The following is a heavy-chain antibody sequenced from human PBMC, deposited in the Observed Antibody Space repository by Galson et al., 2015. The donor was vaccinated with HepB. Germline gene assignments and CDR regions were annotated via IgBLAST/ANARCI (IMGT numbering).Heavy chain of an antibody. D-gene: IGHD5-18*01. V-gene: IGHV3-7*03. J-gene: IGHJ1*01. CDR1: GFTFSSYW. CDR2: IKQDGSEK. CDR3: ARDGTAMVTGEEYFQH. Sequence: SLRLSCAASGFTFSSYWMSWVRQAPGKGLEWVANIKQDGSEKYYVDSVKGRFTISRDNAKNSLYLQMNSLRAEDTAVYYCARDGTAMVTGEEYFQHWGQGTLVTVSS.